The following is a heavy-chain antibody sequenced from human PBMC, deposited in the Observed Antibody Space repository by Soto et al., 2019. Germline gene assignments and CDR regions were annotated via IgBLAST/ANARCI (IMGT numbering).Heavy chain of an antibody. J-gene: IGHJ6*02. Sequence: ASVKVSCKASGGTFSSYAISWVRQAPGQGLEWMGIINPSGGSTSYAQKFQGRVTMTRDTSTSTVYMELSSLRSEDTAVYYCAGRGHGPLYYYYYYGMDVWGQGTTVTVSS. V-gene: IGHV1-46*01. CDR1: GGTFSSYA. CDR2: INPSGGST. CDR3: AGRGHGPLYYYYYYGMDV.